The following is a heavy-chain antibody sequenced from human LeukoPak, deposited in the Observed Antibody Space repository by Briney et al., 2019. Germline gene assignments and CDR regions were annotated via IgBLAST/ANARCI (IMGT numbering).Heavy chain of an antibody. D-gene: IGHD3-10*01. J-gene: IGHJ5*01. V-gene: IGHV3-30*02. CDR3: GYFGSGSSYTPDS. Sequence: GESLRLSCAASGFRFSSYGMHWVRQAPCKGLEWVAYIHSDGSSKYADSVKGRFTISRDNSKNTLNLRMNSLRNGDTALYYCGYFGSGSSYTPDSWGQGTLVTVSP. CDR1: GFRFSSYG. CDR2: IHSDGSSK.